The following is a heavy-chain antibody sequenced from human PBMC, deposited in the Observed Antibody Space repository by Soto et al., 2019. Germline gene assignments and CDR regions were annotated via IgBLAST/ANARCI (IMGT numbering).Heavy chain of an antibody. CDR2: AYYRSQWFY. Sequence: SQTLSLTCAISGDSVSSNSAAWNWIRQSPSRGLEWLGRAYYRSQWFYDSAVSVRSRINVIPDTSGNQFSLQLNSVTPEDTAVYYCTKQKGDRRTYNGMDVWGQGTTVTVS. CDR1: GDSVSSNSAA. CDR3: TKQKGDRRTYNGMDV. V-gene: IGHV6-1*01. D-gene: IGHD2-21*02. J-gene: IGHJ6*02.